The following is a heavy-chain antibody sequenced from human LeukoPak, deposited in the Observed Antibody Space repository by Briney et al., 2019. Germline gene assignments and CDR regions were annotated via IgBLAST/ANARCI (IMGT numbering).Heavy chain of an antibody. J-gene: IGHJ4*02. CDR2: IIPILGIA. Sequence: SVKVSCKASGGTFSSYAISWVRQAPGQGLEWMGRIIPILGIANYAQKFQGRVTITADKSTSTAYMELSSLRSEDTAVYYCARDSVDYYFDHWGQGTLVTVSS. V-gene: IGHV1-69*04. CDR1: GGTFSSYA. D-gene: IGHD5-24*01. CDR3: ARDSVDYYFDH.